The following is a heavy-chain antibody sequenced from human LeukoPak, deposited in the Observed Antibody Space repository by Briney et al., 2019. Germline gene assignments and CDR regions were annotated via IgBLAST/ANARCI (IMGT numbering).Heavy chain of an antibody. V-gene: IGHV3-7*01. CDR2: IKQDRSEK. CDR1: GFTFSNYW. D-gene: IGHD6-13*01. Sequence: PGGSLRLSCAASGFTFSNYWMSWVRQAPGKGLEWVANIKQDRSEKYYVDSVKGRFTISRDNAKNSLYLQMNSLRAEDTAVYYCARAGGYIWGQGTLVTVSS. CDR3: ARAGGYI. J-gene: IGHJ4*02.